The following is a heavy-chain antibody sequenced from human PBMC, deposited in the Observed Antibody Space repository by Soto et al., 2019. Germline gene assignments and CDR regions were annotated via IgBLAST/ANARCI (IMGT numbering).Heavy chain of an antibody. CDR1: GGSINSGGYF. CDR3: ARVVRRKDSYYYGMDV. D-gene: IGHD3-16*02. CDR2: IPYSGST. Sequence: SETLSLTRTVSGGSINSGGYFWIWIRQHPGKGLEWIGYIPYSGSTDYNPSLKSRITISVDTSKNQFSLKLTSVTAADTALYYCARVVRRKDSYYYGMDVWGQGTTVTVSS. V-gene: IGHV4-31*03. J-gene: IGHJ6*02.